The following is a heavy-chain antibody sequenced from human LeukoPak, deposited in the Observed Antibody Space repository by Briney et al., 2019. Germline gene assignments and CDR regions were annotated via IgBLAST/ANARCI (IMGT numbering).Heavy chain of an antibody. CDR1: GGSISSYY. D-gene: IGHD1-26*01. Sequence: SETLSLTCTVSGGSISSYYWSWIRQPPGKGLEWIGYISYSRSTSYNPSLRSRVTISVDTSKNQFSLKLSSVTAADTAVYYCATDGNFDLWGRGTLVTVSS. V-gene: IGHV4-59*01. CDR3: ATDGNFDL. CDR2: ISYSRST. J-gene: IGHJ2*01.